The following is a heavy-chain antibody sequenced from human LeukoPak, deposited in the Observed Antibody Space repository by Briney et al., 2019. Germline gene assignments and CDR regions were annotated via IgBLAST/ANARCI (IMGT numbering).Heavy chain of an antibody. CDR3: ARHLGIVVVSRFDY. J-gene: IGHJ4*02. Sequence: SETLSLTCTVSGGSISSSSYYWGWIRQPPGKGLEWIGSIYYSGSTYYNPSLKSRVTISLDTSKNQFSLKLSSVTAADTAVYYCARHLGIVVVSRFDYWGQGTLVTVSS. D-gene: IGHD3-22*01. V-gene: IGHV4-39*01. CDR2: IYYSGST. CDR1: GGSISSSSYY.